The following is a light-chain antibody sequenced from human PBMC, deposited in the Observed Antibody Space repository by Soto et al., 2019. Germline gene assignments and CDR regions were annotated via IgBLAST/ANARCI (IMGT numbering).Light chain of an antibody. Sequence: QSVLTQPASLSAPPGENVTISCSGRGSNIGRNYVSWYRQFPGTAPQLLIYDDSKRHSGVPDRLSGSRYGTSASLAIAGLQPGDEAVYYCGTWDESLGAGVFGGGTKLTVL. CDR1: GSNIGRNY. J-gene: IGLJ2*01. CDR2: DDS. V-gene: IGLV1-51*01. CDR3: GTWDESLGAGV.